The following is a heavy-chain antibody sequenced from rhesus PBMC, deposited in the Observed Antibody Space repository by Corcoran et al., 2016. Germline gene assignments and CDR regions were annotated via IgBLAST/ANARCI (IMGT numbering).Heavy chain of an antibody. CDR2: INSNRKTT. V-gene: IGHV4S18*01. CDR1: GGSISSSNW. D-gene: IGHD5-24*01. CDR3: ARRYSGYSVFAY. Sequence: QVQLQESGPGLVKPSETLSLTCAVSGGSISSSNWWSWIRQSPGKGLEWIGGINSNRKTTNYNPSLKSRVTISKDTSKNQFSLNLNSVTAADMAVYYCARRYSGYSVFAYWGQGVLVTVSS. J-gene: IGHJ4*01.